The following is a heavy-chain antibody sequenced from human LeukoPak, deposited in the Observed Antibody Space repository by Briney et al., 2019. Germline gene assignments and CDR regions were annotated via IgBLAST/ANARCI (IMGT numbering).Heavy chain of an antibody. D-gene: IGHD2-15*01. J-gene: IGHJ4*02. CDR3: ARDDVDCSGGSCYFDD. Sequence: PGGSLRLSCVVSGFTFSNYCMHWVRQAPGKGLVWVSRINSDGSSTSYADSVKGRFTISRDNAKNTLYLQMNSLRAEDTAVYYCARDDVDCSGGSCYFDDWGQGTLVTVSS. CDR1: GFTFSNYC. V-gene: IGHV3-74*01. CDR2: INSDGSST.